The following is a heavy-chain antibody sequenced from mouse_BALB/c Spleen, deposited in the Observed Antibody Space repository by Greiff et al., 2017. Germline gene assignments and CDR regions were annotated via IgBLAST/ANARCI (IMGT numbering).Heavy chain of an antibody. V-gene: IGHV5-17*02. J-gene: IGHJ1*01. D-gene: IGHD1-1*01. CDR1: GFTFSSFG. Sequence: EVKLMESGGGLVQPGGSRKLSCAASGFTFSSFGMHWVRQAPEKGLEWVAYISSGSSTIYYADTVKGRFTISRDNPKNTLFLQMTSLRSEDTAMYYCARPYYYGSSYDWYFDVWGAGTTVTVSS. CDR2: ISSGSSTI. CDR3: ARPYYYGSSYDWYFDV.